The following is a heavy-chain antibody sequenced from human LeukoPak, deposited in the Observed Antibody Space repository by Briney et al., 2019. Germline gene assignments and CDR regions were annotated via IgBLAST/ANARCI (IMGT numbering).Heavy chain of an antibody. CDR3: ARDSQYYDILTDHYYYYGMDV. CDR2: IYHSGST. CDR1: GFTFSSYTM. Sequence: GSLRLSCVASGFTFSSYTMNWVRQAPGKGLEWIGEIYHSGSTNYNPSLKSRVTISVDKSKNQFSLKLSSVTAADTAVYYCARDSQYYDILTDHYYYYGMDVWGQGTTVTVSS. D-gene: IGHD3-9*01. J-gene: IGHJ6*02. V-gene: IGHV4-4*02.